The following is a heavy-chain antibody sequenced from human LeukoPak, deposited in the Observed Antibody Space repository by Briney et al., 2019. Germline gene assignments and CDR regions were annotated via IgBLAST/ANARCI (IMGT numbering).Heavy chain of an antibody. Sequence: SETLSLTCTVSGGSITSNYLNWIRQPAGMGLEWIGRMYSSGGTINYNPSLKSRVTMSVDTSKNQFSLKLTSVTAADTAVYYCARWVAGTSRVGFDPWGQGILVTVSS. J-gene: IGHJ5*02. CDR1: GGSITSNY. CDR2: MYSSGGTI. V-gene: IGHV4-4*07. D-gene: IGHD6-19*01. CDR3: ARWVAGTSRVGFDP.